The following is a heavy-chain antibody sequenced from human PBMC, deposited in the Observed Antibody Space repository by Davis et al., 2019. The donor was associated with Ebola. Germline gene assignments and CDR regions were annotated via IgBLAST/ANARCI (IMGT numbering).Heavy chain of an antibody. CDR3: ARRGFWDYYMDV. CDR2: IYYSGST. CDR1: GGSISSYY. D-gene: IGHD3-16*01. V-gene: IGHV4-59*08. Sequence: GSLRHSCTVSGGSISSYYWSWIRQPPGKGLEWIGYIYYSGSTNYNPSLKSRVTISVDTSKNQFSLKLSSVTAADTAVYYCARRGFWDYYMDVWGKGTTVTVSS. J-gene: IGHJ6*03.